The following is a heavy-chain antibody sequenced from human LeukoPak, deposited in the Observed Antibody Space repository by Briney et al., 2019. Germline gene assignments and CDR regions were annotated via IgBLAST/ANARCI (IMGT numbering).Heavy chain of an antibody. D-gene: IGHD6-6*01. Sequence: ASVKVSCKASGYTFTGYYMHWVRQAPGQGLEWMGWISAYNGNTNYAQKLQGRVTMTTDTSTSTAYMELRSLRSDDTAVYYCASTLRHDSSSSGLYYNYYYMDVWGKGTTVTVSS. CDR3: ASTLRHDSSSSGLYYNYYYMDV. CDR1: GYTFTGYY. CDR2: ISAYNGNT. V-gene: IGHV1-18*04. J-gene: IGHJ6*03.